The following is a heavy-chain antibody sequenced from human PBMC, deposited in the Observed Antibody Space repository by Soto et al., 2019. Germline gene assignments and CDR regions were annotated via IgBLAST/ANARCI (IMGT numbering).Heavy chain of an antibody. J-gene: IGHJ4*02. CDR1: GYTFTSYG. D-gene: IGHD2-2*01. CDR2: ISAYNGNT. Sequence: ASVKVSCKASGYTFTSYGISWVRQAPGQGLEWMGWISAYNGNTNYAQKLQGRVTMTTDTSTSTAYMELRSLRSDDTAVYYCARDSGYCSSTSCYVFDYWGKGTLVPVSS. CDR3: ARDSGYCSSTSCYVFDY. V-gene: IGHV1-18*01.